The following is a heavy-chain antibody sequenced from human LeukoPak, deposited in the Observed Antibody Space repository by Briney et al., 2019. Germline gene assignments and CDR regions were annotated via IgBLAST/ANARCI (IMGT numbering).Heavy chain of an antibody. J-gene: IGHJ5*02. CDR3: ARGGYSRTSHVWFDP. CDR1: GYTFTSYY. D-gene: IGHD6-13*01. CDR2: INPNSGGT. V-gene: IGHV1-2*02. Sequence: GASVKVSCKASGYTFTSYYMHWVRQAPGQGLEWMGWINPNSGGTNYAQKFQGRVTMTRDTSISTAYMELSRLRSDDTAVYYCARGGYSRTSHVWFDPWGQGTLVTVSS.